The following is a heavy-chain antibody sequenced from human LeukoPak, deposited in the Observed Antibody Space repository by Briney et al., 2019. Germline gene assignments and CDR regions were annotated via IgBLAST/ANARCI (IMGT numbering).Heavy chain of an antibody. CDR2: ISWHSEII. J-gene: IGHJ4*02. D-gene: IGHD3-3*01. CDR3: ARDQYDTWSRRGNFDS. Sequence: GGSLRLSCAASGFTFDDYAMHWVRQAPGKGLDWVSGISWHSEIIGYADSVKGRFTISRDNTKNSLYLQMNSLRVEDTAVFYCARDQYDTWSRRGNFDSWGQGTLVIVSS. CDR1: GFTFDDYA. V-gene: IGHV3-9*01.